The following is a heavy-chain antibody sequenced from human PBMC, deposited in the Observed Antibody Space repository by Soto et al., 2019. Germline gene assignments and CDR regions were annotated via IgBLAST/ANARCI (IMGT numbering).Heavy chain of an antibody. D-gene: IGHD1-26*01. CDR1: GFTFSSYA. J-gene: IGHJ4*02. CDR2: ISGSGGST. V-gene: IGHV3-23*01. CDR3: ARRGSGSYYDY. Sequence: EVQLLESGGGLVQPGGSPRLSCAASGFTFSSYAMRWVRQAPVKGLEWVSAISGSGGSTYYADSVKGRFTISRDNSKNTLYLQMNSLRAEAKAVYYCARRGSGSYYDYWGQGTLVTVSS.